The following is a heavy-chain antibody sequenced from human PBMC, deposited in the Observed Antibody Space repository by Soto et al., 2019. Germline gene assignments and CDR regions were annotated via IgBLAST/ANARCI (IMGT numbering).Heavy chain of an antibody. CDR2: IKSKTDGGTT. D-gene: IGHD2-2*01. CDR1: GLSFTNAW. CDR3: AKIGYDCSSTSCDDAFDI. Sequence: GGSLRLSCAASGLSFTNAWMTWVRQAPGKGLEWVGRIKSKTDGGTTDYAAPVKGRFTISRDDSQNTLYLQMNSLKTEDTAVYYCAKIGYDCSSTSCDDAFDIWGQGTMVTVSS. V-gene: IGHV3-15*01. J-gene: IGHJ3*02.